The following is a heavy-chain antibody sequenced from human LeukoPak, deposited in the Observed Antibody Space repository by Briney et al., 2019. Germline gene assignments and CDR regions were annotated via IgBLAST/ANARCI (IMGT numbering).Heavy chain of an antibody. CDR2: INTNTGNP. D-gene: IGHD2-21*01. Sequence: ASVKVSCKASGYTFSSYVMNWVRQAPGQGLEWVGWINTNTGNPTYAQGFTGRLVFSLYTSVTTAYLQISSLKAEDTAVYYCARELAYRGFRSPGYWGEGTLVTVYS. V-gene: IGHV7-4-1*02. CDR3: ARELAYRGFRSPGY. CDR1: GYTFSSYV. J-gene: IGHJ4*02.